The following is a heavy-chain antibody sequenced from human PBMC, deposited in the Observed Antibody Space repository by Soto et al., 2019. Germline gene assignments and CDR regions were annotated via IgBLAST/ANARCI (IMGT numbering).Heavy chain of an antibody. D-gene: IGHD3-10*01. V-gene: IGHV3-23*01. J-gene: IGHJ3*02. CDR2: ISGSGGST. CDR3: AKRSFMVRGSHAFGI. Sequence: GGSLRLSCAASGFTFSGYAMSWVRQAPGKGLEWVSAISGSGGSTYYADSVKGRFTISRDNSKNTLYLQMNSLRAEDTAVYYCAKRSFMVRGSHAFGIWGQGTMVTVSS. CDR1: GFTFSGYA.